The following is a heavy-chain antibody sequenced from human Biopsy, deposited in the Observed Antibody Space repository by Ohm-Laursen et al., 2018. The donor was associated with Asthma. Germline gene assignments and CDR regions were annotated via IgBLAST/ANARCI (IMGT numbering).Heavy chain of an antibody. D-gene: IGHD3-9*01. CDR2: INAANGNT. Sequence: AASVKVSCKASGYTFINYAIHWVRQAPGHSLELMGWINAANGNTKYSQKFQGRLTISRDTSASTAYMDLSSLRSEDTAVYYCARTYFDFLTGQVHDAFAMWGQGTMVTVSS. CDR3: ARTYFDFLTGQVHDAFAM. V-gene: IGHV1-3*01. J-gene: IGHJ3*02. CDR1: GYTFINYA.